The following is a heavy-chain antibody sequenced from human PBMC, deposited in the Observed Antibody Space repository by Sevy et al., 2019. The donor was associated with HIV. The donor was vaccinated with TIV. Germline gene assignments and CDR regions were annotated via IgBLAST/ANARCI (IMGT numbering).Heavy chain of an antibody. CDR3: ARDRGEQWLVYFDY. D-gene: IGHD6-19*01. V-gene: IGHV1-18*01. Sequence: ASVKVPCKASGYTFTSYGISWVRQAPGQGLEWMGWISAYNGNTNYAQKLQGRVTMTTDTSTSTAYMELRSLRSDDTAVYYCARDRGEQWLVYFDYWGQGTLVTVSS. CDR2: ISAYNGNT. J-gene: IGHJ4*02. CDR1: GYTFTSYG.